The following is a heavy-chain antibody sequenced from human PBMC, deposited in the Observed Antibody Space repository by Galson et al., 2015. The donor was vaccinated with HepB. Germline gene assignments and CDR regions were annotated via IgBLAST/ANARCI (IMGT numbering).Heavy chain of an antibody. CDR1: GFTFSDYY. CDR3: ASLNYGGNSLLNYGMDV. CDR2: ISSSSSYT. D-gene: IGHD4-23*01. Sequence: SLRLSCAASGFTFSDYYMGWIRQAPGKGLEWVSYISSSSSYTNYADSVKGRFTISRDNAKNSLYLQMNSLRAEDTAVYYCASLNYGGNSLLNYGMDVWGQGTTVTVSS. V-gene: IGHV3-11*06. J-gene: IGHJ6*02.